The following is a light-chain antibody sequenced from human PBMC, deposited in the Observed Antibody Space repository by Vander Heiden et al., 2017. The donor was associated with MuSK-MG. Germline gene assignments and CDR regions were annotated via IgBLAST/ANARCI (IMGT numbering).Light chain of an antibody. Sequence: SALTQPASVSGSPGPSITISCPGTSSAVGGYNYVSWYQQHPGKAPKLMIDDVSNRPSGVANRFSCANSCNTASLTISALQAEDEAEYYYCSSPTSSTLHVVFGGGTKLTV. J-gene: IGLJ2*01. CDR2: DVS. CDR1: SSAVGGYNY. V-gene: IGLV2-14*01. CDR3: CSSPTSSTLHVV.